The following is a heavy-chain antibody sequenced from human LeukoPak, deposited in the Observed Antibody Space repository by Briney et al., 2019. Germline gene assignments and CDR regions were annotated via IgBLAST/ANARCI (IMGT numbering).Heavy chain of an antibody. V-gene: IGHV3-23*01. D-gene: IGHD4-17*01. CDR2: ITDSGGST. J-gene: IGHJ4*02. Sequence: PGGSLRLSCAASGFTFSRYDMSWVRQAPGKGLEWVSAITDSGGSTYYADSVRGRFTISRDDSKNTLYLLMNSLRAEDTAVYYCAKEDTLTTVYFDYWGQGILVTVSS. CDR1: GFTFSRYD. CDR3: AKEDTLTTVYFDY.